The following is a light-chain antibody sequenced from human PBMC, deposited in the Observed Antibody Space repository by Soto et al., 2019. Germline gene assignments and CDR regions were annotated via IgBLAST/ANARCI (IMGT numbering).Light chain of an antibody. V-gene: IGKV3-20*01. Sequence: EIVLTQSPGTLSLSPGERATLSCRASQTVSGSYVAWYQQKPGQTPRLLIYGASSRATGIPDRFSGSGSGTDFTLTISRLEPEDFAVYYCQQYGSSPITFGQGTRLEIK. CDR2: GAS. CDR3: QQYGSSPIT. CDR1: QTVSGSY. J-gene: IGKJ5*01.